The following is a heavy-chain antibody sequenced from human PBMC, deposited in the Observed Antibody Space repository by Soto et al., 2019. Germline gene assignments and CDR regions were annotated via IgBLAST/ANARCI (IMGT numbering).Heavy chain of an antibody. Sequence: ASVKVSCKASGYTFTSYYMHWVRQTPGQGLEWMGIINPSGGSTSYAQKFQGRVTMTRDTSTSTVYMELSSLRSEDTAVYYCARETVGATTSYYGMDVWGQGTKVTVSS. D-gene: IGHD1-26*01. CDR3: ARETVGATTSYYGMDV. J-gene: IGHJ6*02. CDR2: INPSGGST. V-gene: IGHV1-46*01. CDR1: GYTFTSYY.